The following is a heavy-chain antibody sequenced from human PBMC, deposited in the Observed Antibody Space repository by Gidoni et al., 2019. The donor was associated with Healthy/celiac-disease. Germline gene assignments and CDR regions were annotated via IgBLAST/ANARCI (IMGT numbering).Heavy chain of an antibody. J-gene: IGHJ4*02. Sequence: EVQLVESGGGLVKPGGSLRLSCAASGFTFSNAWRSWVRQAPGKGREWVGRIKSKTDGGTTDYAAPVKGRFTISRDDSKNTLYLQMNSLKTEDTAVYYCTTGDYYDSSGYYMFDYWGQGTLVTVSS. CDR1: GFTFSNAW. D-gene: IGHD3-22*01. V-gene: IGHV3-15*01. CDR2: IKSKTDGGTT. CDR3: TTGDYYDSSGYYMFDY.